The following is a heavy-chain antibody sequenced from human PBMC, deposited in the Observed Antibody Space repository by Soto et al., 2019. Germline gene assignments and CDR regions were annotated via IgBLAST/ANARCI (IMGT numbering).Heavy chain of an antibody. V-gene: IGHV1-46*03. J-gene: IGHJ5*02. Sequence: GASVKVSCKASGYTFTSYYMHWVRQAPGQGPEWMGIINPSGGSTSYAQKFQGRVTMTRDTSTSTVYMELSSLRSEDTAVYYCARDLIGCSSTSCYAPNNWFDPWGQGTLVTVSS. D-gene: IGHD2-2*01. CDR3: ARDLIGCSSTSCYAPNNWFDP. CDR1: GYTFTSYY. CDR2: INPSGGST.